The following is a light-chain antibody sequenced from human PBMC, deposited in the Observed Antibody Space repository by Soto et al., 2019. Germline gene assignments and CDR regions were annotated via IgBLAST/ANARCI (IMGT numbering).Light chain of an antibody. CDR2: DAS. CDR3: QQRSNWPL. Sequence: EIVLTQSPATLSLSPGERAALSCRASQSVGNFLGWYQQKPGQAPRLLIYDASNRATGIPARFSGSGSGTDFTLTISSLEPEDFAIYYCQQRSNWPLFGQGTRLEIK. J-gene: IGKJ5*01. CDR1: QSVGNF. V-gene: IGKV3-11*01.